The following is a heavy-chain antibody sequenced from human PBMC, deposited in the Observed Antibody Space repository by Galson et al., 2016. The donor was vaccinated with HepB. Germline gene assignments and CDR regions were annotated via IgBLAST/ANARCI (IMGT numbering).Heavy chain of an antibody. D-gene: IGHD3-10*01. V-gene: IGHV3-43D*04. CDR2: ISWDGTSA. Sequence: SLRLSCAASGFTFDDYAMHWVRQAPGKGLEWVSLISWDGTSAYYADSVKGRFTISRDNTKNSLYLQMNSLRAEDTALYYCAKGKLLWFGELPQTDSFDFWGQETMCTVSS. CDR1: GFTFDDYA. J-gene: IGHJ3*01. CDR3: AKGKLLWFGELPQTDSFDF.